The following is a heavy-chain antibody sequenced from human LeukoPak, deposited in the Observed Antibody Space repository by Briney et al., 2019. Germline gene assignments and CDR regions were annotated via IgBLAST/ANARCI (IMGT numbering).Heavy chain of an antibody. CDR2: IYHSGST. V-gene: IGHV4-30-2*01. Sequence: PSETLSLTCTVSGGSISSGGYYWSWIRQPPGKGLEWIGYIYHSGSTYYNPSLKSRVTISVDRSKNQFSLKPSSVTAADTAVYYCARDRYSGSYARAFDIWGQGTMVTVSS. CDR3: ARDRYSGSYARAFDI. CDR1: GGSISSGGYY. D-gene: IGHD1-26*01. J-gene: IGHJ3*02.